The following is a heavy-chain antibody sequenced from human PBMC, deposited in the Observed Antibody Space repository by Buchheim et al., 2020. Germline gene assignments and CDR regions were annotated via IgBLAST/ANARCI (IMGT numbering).Heavy chain of an antibody. V-gene: IGHV4-61*01. D-gene: IGHD3-9*01. Sequence: HVQLRESGPGLVKPSETLSLTCTVSSGSVGSRTYHWSWIRQPPGKGLEWIGHISYTESTNYSPSLKIRATISVDMSKNQFSLKLTSMTAADTAVYYCARDRAGDYDIMTGTYFYGMDVWGQGTT. CDR1: SGSVGSRTYH. CDR2: ISYTEST. CDR3: ARDRAGDYDIMTGTYFYGMDV. J-gene: IGHJ6*02.